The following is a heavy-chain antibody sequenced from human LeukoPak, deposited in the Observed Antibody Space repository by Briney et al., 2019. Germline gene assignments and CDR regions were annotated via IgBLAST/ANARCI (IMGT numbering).Heavy chain of an antibody. CDR1: GLTFSSYA. CDR3: AASYSSGWYGSTVDY. V-gene: IGHV3-30-3*01. CDR2: ISYDGSNK. J-gene: IGHJ4*02. Sequence: GGSLRLSCAASGLTFSSYAMHWVRQAPGKGLEWVAVISYDGSNKYYADSVKGRFTISRDNSKNTLYLQMNSLRAEDTAVYYCAASYSSGWYGSTVDYWGQGTLVTVSS. D-gene: IGHD6-19*01.